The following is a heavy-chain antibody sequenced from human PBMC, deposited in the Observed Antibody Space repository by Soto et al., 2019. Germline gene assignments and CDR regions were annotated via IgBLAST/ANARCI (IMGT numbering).Heavy chain of an antibody. V-gene: IGHV4-30-2*01. CDR1: GGSISSGGYS. CDR2: IYHSGST. CDR3: ARGLKQQLVRYFVY. J-gene: IGHJ4*02. D-gene: IGHD6-13*01. Sequence: SETLSLTCAVSGGSISSGGYSWNWIRQPPGKGLEWIGYIYHSGSTLYNPSLKSRVTISVDTSKNQFSLKLSSVTAADTAVYYCARGLKQQLVRYFVYWGQGTLVTVPQ.